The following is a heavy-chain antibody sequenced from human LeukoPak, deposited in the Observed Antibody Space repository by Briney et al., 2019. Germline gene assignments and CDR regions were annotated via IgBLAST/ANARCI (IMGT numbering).Heavy chain of an antibody. D-gene: IGHD3-22*01. CDR1: GFTFSSYE. Sequence: GGSLRLSCAASGFTFSSYEMNWVRQAQGTGLEWVSHISSRGSAIFYADSVKGRFTISRDNAKNSLYLQMNSLRAEDTAVYYCARGYYDAPGYWGQGTLVTVSS. CDR2: ISSRGSAI. J-gene: IGHJ4*02. CDR3: ARGYYDAPGY. V-gene: IGHV3-48*03.